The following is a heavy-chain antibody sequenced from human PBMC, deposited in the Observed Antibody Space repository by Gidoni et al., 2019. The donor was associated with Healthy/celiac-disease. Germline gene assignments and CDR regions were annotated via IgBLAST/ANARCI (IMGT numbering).Heavy chain of an antibody. D-gene: IGHD1-7*01. J-gene: IGHJ4*02. Sequence: QLHLQESGPGLVKPSETLSLTCTVSGGSISSSSYYWGWLRQPPGKGLEWIGSIYYSGSTYYNPSLKSRVTISVDTSKNQFSLKLSSVTAADTAVYYCARQVPSITGTTLGPDDYWGQGTLVTVSS. CDR2: IYYSGST. V-gene: IGHV4-39*01. CDR3: ARQVPSITGTTLGPDDY. CDR1: GGSISSSSYY.